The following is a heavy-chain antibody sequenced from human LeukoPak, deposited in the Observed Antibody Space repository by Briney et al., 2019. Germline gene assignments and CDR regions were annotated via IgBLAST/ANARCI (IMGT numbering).Heavy chain of an antibody. V-gene: IGHV1-69*05. D-gene: IGHD3-22*01. CDR1: GGTFSSYA. CDR2: IIPIFGTA. J-gene: IGHJ4*02. CDR3: AREGIFEDYYDSSGFDY. Sequence: SVKVSCKASGGTFSSYAISWVRQAPGHGLEWMGGIIPIFGTANYAQKFQGRVTITTDESTSTAYMELSSLRSEDTAVYYCAREGIFEDYYDSSGFDYWGQGTLVTVSS.